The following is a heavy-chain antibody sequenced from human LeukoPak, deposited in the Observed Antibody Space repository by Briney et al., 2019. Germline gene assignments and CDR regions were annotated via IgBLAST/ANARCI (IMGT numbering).Heavy chain of an antibody. V-gene: IGHV1-8*01. D-gene: IGHD6-6*01. Sequence: GASVRVSCKASEYTFNDYDINWVRQAPGHGLEWMGWMNPNSGNTGYGKKFQGRVTMTRNTSISTAYMDLSSLTSEDTAVYFCARGRGSIAPRMLSRSFYKDVWGKGTTVIVSS. CDR3: ARGRGSIAPRMLSRSFYKDV. CDR1: EYTFNDYD. J-gene: IGHJ6*03. CDR2: MNPNSGNT.